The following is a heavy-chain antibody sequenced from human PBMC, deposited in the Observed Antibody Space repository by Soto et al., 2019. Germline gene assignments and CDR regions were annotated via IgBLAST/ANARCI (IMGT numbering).Heavy chain of an antibody. CDR3: ARDEHIPGTTGTTSAFDI. CDR1: GGSISSGGYY. Sequence: QVQLQESGPGLVKPSQTLSLTCTVSGGSISSGGYYWSWIRQHPGKGLEWIGYIYYSGSTYYNPALKSRVTISVDTSKNQFSLKLSSVTAADTAVYYCARDEHIPGTTGTTSAFDIWGQGTMVTVSS. CDR2: IYYSGST. J-gene: IGHJ3*02. D-gene: IGHD1-1*01. V-gene: IGHV4-31*03.